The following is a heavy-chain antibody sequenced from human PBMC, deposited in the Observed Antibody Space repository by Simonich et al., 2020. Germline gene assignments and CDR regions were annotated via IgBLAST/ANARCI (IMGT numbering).Heavy chain of an antibody. J-gene: IGHJ3*02. Sequence: EVQLVESGGGLVQPGGSLRLSCAASGFTFSSYWMHWVRQAPGKGLGGVSSINGDGGSTSYADSVKGRFTISRDNAKNTLYLQMNSLRAEDTAVYYCARDYSNYDAFDIWGQGTMVTVSS. CDR2: INGDGGST. CDR3: ARDYSNYDAFDI. D-gene: IGHD4-4*01. V-gene: IGHV3-74*01. CDR1: GFTFSSYW.